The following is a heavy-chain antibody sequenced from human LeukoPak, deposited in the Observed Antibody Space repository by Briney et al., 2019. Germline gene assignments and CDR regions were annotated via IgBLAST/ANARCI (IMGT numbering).Heavy chain of an antibody. CDR3: ASGGRFLEWLFDY. V-gene: IGHV1-69*05. Sequence: ASVKVSCKASGGTFSSYAISWVRQAPGQGLEWMGGIIPIFGTANYAQKFQGRVTITTDESTSTASMELSSLRSEDTAVYYCASGGRFLEWLFDYWGQGTLVTVSS. CDR1: GGTFSSYA. J-gene: IGHJ4*02. D-gene: IGHD3-3*01. CDR2: IIPIFGTA.